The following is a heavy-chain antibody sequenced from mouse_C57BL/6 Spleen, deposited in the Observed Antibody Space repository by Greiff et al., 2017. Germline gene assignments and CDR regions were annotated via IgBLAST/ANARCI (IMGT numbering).Heavy chain of an antibody. Sequence: QVHVKQSGAELVKPGASVKLSCKASGYTFTSYWMQWVKQRPGQGLEWIGEIDPSDSYTNYNQKFKGKATLTVDTSSSTAYMQLSSLTSEDSAVYYCARYWLLRGYFDVWGTGTTVTVSS. D-gene: IGHD2-3*01. CDR1: GYTFTSYW. J-gene: IGHJ1*03. V-gene: IGHV1-50*01. CDR3: ARYWLLRGYFDV. CDR2: IDPSDSYT.